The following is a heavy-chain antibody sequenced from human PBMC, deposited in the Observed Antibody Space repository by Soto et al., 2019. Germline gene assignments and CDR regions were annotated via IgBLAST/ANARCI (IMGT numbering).Heavy chain of an antibody. CDR3: AREGYCSGGSCYPEYFQH. Sequence: QVQLVQSGAEVKKPGSSVKVSCKASGGTFSSYAISWVRQAPGQGLEWMGGIIPIFGTAKYAQKFQGRVTITADESTSTAYMELSSLRSEDTAVYYCAREGYCSGGSCYPEYFQHWGQGTLVTVSS. CDR1: GGTFSSYA. D-gene: IGHD2-15*01. V-gene: IGHV1-69*01. CDR2: IIPIFGTA. J-gene: IGHJ1*01.